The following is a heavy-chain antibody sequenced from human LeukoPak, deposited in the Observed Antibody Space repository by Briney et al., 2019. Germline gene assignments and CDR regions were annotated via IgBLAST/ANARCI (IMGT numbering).Heavy chain of an antibody. V-gene: IGHV4-34*01. CDR1: GGSFSDYN. CDR3: ARGSPKYDS. J-gene: IGHJ5*01. CDR2: INHSGAT. Sequence: KPSETLSLTCAVYGGSFSDYNWNWVRQPPGKGLEWIGEINHSGATNYNPSLKSRVIISADTSKNQFSLKVNHVTAADTAVYYCARGSPKYDSWGQGTLVTVSS.